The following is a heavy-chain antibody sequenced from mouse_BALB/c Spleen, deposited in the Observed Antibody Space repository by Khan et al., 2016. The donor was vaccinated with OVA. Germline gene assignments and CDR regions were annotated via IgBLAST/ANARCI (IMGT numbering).Heavy chain of an antibody. CDR2: INPYNGGT. CDR3: VSSASYGDYVEAWFAY. V-gene: IGHV1-18*01. J-gene: IGHJ3*01. CDR1: GYSFTGYT. D-gene: IGHD2-13*01. Sequence: EVQLQQSGPELVKPGASMKMSCKASGYSFTGYTMNWVKQSHVKNLEWIGLINPYNGGTAYNQKFRGKATLTVDKSSNTAYMELLSLTSEDSAVCYCVSSASYGDYVEAWFAYWGQGTLVTVSA.